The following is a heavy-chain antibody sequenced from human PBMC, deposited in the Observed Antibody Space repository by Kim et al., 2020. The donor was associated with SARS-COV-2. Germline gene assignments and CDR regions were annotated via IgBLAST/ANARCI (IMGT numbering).Heavy chain of an antibody. V-gene: IGHV4-59*01. CDR3: ARGGIAAAAHFDY. CDR1: GGSISSYY. Sequence: SETLSLTCTVSGGSISSYYWSWIRQPPGKGLEWIGYIYYSGSTNYNPSLKSRVTISVDTSKNQFSLKLSSVTAADTAVYYCARGGIAAAAHFDYWGQGTLVTVSS. D-gene: IGHD6-13*01. J-gene: IGHJ4*02. CDR2: IYYSGST.